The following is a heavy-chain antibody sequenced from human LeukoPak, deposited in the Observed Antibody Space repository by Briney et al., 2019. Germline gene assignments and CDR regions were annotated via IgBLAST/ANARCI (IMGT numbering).Heavy chain of an antibody. J-gene: IGHJ6*03. V-gene: IGHV1-8*02. CDR1: GYTFSTYV. Sequence: ASVKGSCKASGYTFSTYVINSGRQATGQELEWVGWMNPNSGNTGYAHKFQERVTITGNTSINTAYMELSSLRCEDTAVYYCARGFSYGSYYYYFYIDVWGKGTTVTVSS. CDR3: ARGFSYGSYYYYFYIDV. D-gene: IGHD5-18*01. CDR2: MNPNSGNT.